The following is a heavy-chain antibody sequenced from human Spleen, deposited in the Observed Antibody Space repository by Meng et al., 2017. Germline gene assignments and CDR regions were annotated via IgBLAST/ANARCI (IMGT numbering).Heavy chain of an antibody. CDR3: ARKAGNCISTTCYSLDY. D-gene: IGHD2-2*01. V-gene: IGHV1-69*05. CDR2: VNGVFGSK. Sequence: VQSGAEWIKPGSSVKVSCQTSGGMFRNYVIGWVRQAPGQGLEWMGGVNGVFGSKHLARKFQDRLTITTDEATSTVYMELTRLTSEDTAVYYCARKAGNCISTTCYSLDYWGQGTLVTVSS. CDR1: GGMFRNYV. J-gene: IGHJ4*02.